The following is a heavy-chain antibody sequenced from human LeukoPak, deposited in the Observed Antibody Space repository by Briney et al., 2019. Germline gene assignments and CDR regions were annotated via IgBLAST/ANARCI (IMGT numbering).Heavy chain of an antibody. V-gene: IGHV3-21*01. CDR1: GFTFSNYS. D-gene: IGHD3-9*01. CDR2: ISSSSIYI. CDR3: ARNGSYYDILTGYYDY. Sequence: SGGSLRLSCAASGFTFSNYSMNWVRQAPGKGLEWVSSISSSSIYIYYADSLKGRFTISRDNAKNSLSLQMNSLRAEDTAVYYCARNGSYYDILTGYYDYWGQGTLVTVSS. J-gene: IGHJ4*02.